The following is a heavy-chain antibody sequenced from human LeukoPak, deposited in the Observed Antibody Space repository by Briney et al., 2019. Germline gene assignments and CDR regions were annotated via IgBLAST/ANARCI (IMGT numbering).Heavy chain of an antibody. CDR2: VSSDGSST. V-gene: IGHV3-74*01. CDR1: GFTFSSYW. J-gene: IGHJ4*02. D-gene: IGHD5-24*01. CDR3: VRDAWMASTPLDY. Sequence: PGGSLRLSCAASGFTFSSYWMHWVRQAPGKGLVWVSRVSSDGSSTTYADSVKGRFAGSRDNTKNTLYLQMSGLRAEDTAVYYCVRDAWMASTPLDYWGQGTLVTVSS.